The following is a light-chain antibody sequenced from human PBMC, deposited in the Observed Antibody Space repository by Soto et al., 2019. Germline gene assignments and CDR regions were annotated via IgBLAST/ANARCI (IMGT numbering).Light chain of an antibody. J-gene: IGKJ3*01. CDR2: GAS. V-gene: IGKV3-20*01. CDR3: QQYGSSPFT. Sequence: EIVLTQSPGTLSLSPGERATLSCRASQSVSSSYLVWYQQKPGQAPRLLIYGASIRATGIPDRFSGSGSGTDFTLTISRLEPEDFAVYYCQQYGSSPFTFGPGTKVEIK. CDR1: QSVSSSY.